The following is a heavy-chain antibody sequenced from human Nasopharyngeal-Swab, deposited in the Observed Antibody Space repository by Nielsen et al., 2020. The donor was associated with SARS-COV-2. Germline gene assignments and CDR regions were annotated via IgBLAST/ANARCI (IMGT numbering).Heavy chain of an antibody. V-gene: IGHV3-23*05. J-gene: IGHJ4*01. Sequence: LKLFFAASGFSITTYGMTLVRQAPGQGLEWISRKNRLGSGIYYADSAWGRFSICRDTSKNTVYLQMNTLRGDDTALQFRTRGLTGPIVQWNPSPYSGQGNLVTVSS. CDR3: TRGLTGPIVQWNPSPY. D-gene: IGHD1-14*01. CDR2: KNRLGSGI. CDR1: GFSITTYG.